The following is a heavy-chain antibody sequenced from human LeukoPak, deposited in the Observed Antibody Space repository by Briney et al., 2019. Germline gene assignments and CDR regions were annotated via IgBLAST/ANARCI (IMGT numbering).Heavy chain of an antibody. CDR2: IYYSGST. D-gene: IGHD3-10*01. Sequence: PSETLSLTCTVSGGSISSGGYYWSWIRQHPGKGLEWIGYIYYSGSTYYNPSLKSRVTISVDTSKNQFSLKLGSVTAADTAVYYCAREILGFGELLWGGSIDYWGQGTLVTVSS. CDR3: AREILGFGELLWGGSIDY. V-gene: IGHV4-31*03. J-gene: IGHJ4*02. CDR1: GGSISSGGYY.